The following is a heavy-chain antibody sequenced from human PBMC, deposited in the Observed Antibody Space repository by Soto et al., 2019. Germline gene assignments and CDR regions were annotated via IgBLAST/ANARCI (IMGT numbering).Heavy chain of an antibody. CDR3: ARRVVVYSSSSALDY. CDR2: IYYSGST. V-gene: IGHV4-39*01. Sequence: SQTLSLTCTVSGGSISSSSYYWGWIRQPPGKGLEWIGSIYYSGSTYYNPSLKSRVTISVDTSKNQFSLKLSSVTAADTAVYYCARRVVVYSSSSALDYWGQGTLVTVSS. J-gene: IGHJ4*02. CDR1: GGSISSSSYY. D-gene: IGHD6-6*01.